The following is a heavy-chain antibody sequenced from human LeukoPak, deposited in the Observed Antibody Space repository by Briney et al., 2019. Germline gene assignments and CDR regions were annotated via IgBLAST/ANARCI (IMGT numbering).Heavy chain of an antibody. CDR3: ASKRGGRVGFDY. J-gene: IGHJ4*02. V-gene: IGHV3-23*01. Sequence: GGSLRLSCAASGFTFRSYAIYWVRQAPGKGLEWVSGISGSGGDTYFADSVKGRFTISRDNSKNTLYLQMNSLRAEDTAVYYCASKRGGRVGFDYWGQGTLVTVSS. CDR2: ISGSGGDT. CDR1: GFTFRSYA. D-gene: IGHD3-10*01.